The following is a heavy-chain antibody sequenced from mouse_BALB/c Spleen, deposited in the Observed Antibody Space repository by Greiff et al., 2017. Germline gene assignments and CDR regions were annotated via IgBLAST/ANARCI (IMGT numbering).Heavy chain of an antibody. V-gene: IGHV1-80*01. J-gene: IGHJ4*01. CDR3: ATNGALYAMDY. CDR1: GYAFSSYW. Sequence: QVQLKQSGAELVRPGSSVKISCKASGYAFSSYWMNWVKQRPGQGLEWIGQIYPGDGDTNYNGKFKGKATLTADKSSSTAYMQLSSLTSEDSAVYFCATNGALYAMDYWGQGTSVTVSS. CDR2: IYPGDGDT.